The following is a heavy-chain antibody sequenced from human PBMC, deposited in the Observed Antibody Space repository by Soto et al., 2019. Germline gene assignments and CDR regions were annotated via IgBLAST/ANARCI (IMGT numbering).Heavy chain of an antibody. Sequence: SQTLSLTRAISGDSFSSNSAAWNWVRQSPARGLEWLGRTYYRSKWYNDYAVSVKSRITINPDTSKNQFSLQLNSVTPEDTAVYYCARDLIAVAGNLDYWGQGTQVTVSS. CDR1: GDSFSSNSAA. V-gene: IGHV6-1*01. J-gene: IGHJ4*02. CDR2: TYYRSKWYN. CDR3: ARDLIAVAGNLDY. D-gene: IGHD6-19*01.